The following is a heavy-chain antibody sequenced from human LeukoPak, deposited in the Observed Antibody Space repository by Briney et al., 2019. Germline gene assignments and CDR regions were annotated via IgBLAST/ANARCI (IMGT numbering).Heavy chain of an antibody. CDR1: GFTFSDYS. V-gene: IGHV3-11*01. Sequence: GSLRLSCAASGFTFSDYSMSWIRQAPGKGLEWVSYISSGGISIYYADSVKGRFTISRDNAKNSLYLQMNSLRAEDTAVYYCARARDYYGAGDNWGQGTLVTVSS. CDR2: ISSGGISI. J-gene: IGHJ4*02. D-gene: IGHD3-10*01. CDR3: ARARDYYGAGDN.